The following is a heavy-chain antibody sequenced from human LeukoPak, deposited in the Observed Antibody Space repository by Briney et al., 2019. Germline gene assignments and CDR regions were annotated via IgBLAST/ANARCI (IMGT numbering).Heavy chain of an antibody. V-gene: IGHV1-46*01. CDR2: INPSGGST. J-gene: IGHJ4*02. D-gene: IGHD3-22*01. CDR3: ARDHNNYYDSSGYYRHFDY. CDR1: GYTFTSYY. Sequence: ASVKVSCKASGYTFTSYYMHWVRQAPRQGLEWMGIINPSGGSTSYAQKFQGRVTMTRDTSTSTVYMELSSLRSEDTAVYYCARDHNNYYDSSGYYRHFDYWGQGTLVTVSS.